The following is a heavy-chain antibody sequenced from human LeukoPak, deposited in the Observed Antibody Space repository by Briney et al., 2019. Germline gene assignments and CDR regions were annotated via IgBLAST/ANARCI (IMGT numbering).Heavy chain of an antibody. Sequence: GGSLRLSCAASGFTFTSYAMSWVRQAPGKGLEWVSGFSGSGGSTYYADSVKGRFTISRDNSKNTLYLQMNSLRAEDTAVYYCAKISTPYDSSGDYFYWGQGTLVTVSS. CDR1: GFTFTSYA. CDR3: AKISTPYDSSGDYFY. CDR2: FSGSGGST. J-gene: IGHJ4*02. V-gene: IGHV3-23*01. D-gene: IGHD3-22*01.